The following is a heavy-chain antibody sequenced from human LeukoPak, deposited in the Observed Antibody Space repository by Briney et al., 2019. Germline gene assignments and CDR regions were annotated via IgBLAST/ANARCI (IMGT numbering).Heavy chain of an antibody. CDR2: IYYSGST. CDR3: ASRLTIFGGVDY. CDR1: GGSISSSSYY. Sequence: SSETLSLTCTVSGGSISSSSYYWGWIRQPPGEGLEWIGSIYYSGSTYYNPSLKSRVTISVDTSKSQFSLKLSSVTAADTAVYYCASRLTIFGGVDYWGQGTLVTVSS. J-gene: IGHJ4*02. V-gene: IGHV4-39*01. D-gene: IGHD3-3*01.